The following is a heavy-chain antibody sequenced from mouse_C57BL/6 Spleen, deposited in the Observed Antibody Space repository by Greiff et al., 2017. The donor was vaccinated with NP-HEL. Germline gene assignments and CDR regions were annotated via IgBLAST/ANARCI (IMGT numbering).Heavy chain of an antibody. CDR1: GFTFSDYG. CDR3: ARRYYGSSYAMDY. D-gene: IGHD1-1*01. Sequence: EVMLVESGGGLVKPGGSLKLSCAASGFTFSDYGMHWVRRAPEKGLEWVAYISSGSSTIYYADTVKGRFTISRDNAKNTLFLQMTSLRSEDTAMYYCARRYYGSSYAMDYWGQGTSVTVSS. J-gene: IGHJ4*01. CDR2: ISSGSSTI. V-gene: IGHV5-17*01.